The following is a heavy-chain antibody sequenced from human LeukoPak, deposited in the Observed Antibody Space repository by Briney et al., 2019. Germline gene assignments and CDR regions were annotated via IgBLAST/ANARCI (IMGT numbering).Heavy chain of an antibody. CDR1: GGSISSYY. CDR3: ARNGVYCSGGSCYSGYYFDY. D-gene: IGHD2-15*01. J-gene: IGHJ4*02. V-gene: IGHV4-59*01. Sequence: SETLSLTCTVSGGSISSYYWSWIRQPPGKGLEWIGYIYYSGSTNYNPSLKSRVTISVDTSKNQFSLKLSSVTAADTAVYYCARNGVYCSGGSCYSGYYFDYWGQGTLVTVSS. CDR2: IYYSGST.